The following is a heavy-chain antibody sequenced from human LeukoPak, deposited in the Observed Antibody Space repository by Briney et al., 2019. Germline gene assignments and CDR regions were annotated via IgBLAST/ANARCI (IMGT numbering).Heavy chain of an antibody. CDR1: GGSFSGYY. CDR2: INHSGST. J-gene: IGHJ5*02. Sequence: SETLSLTCAVYGGSFSGYYWSWIRQPPGKGLEWIGEINHSGSTNYNPSLKSRVTISVDTSKNQFSLKLGSVTAADTAVYYCARGAGYCTNGVCYTSWFDPWGQGTLVTVSS. D-gene: IGHD2-8*01. CDR3: ARGAGYCTNGVCYTSWFDP. V-gene: IGHV4-34*01.